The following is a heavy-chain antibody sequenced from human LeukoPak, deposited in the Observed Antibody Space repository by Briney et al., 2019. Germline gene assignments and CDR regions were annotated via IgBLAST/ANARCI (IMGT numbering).Heavy chain of an antibody. CDR2: INHSGST. D-gene: IGHD6-19*01. J-gene: IGHJ1*01. Sequence: SETLSLTCAVYGGSFSGYYWSLIRQPPGKGLEWIGEINHSGSTNYNPSLKSRVTISVDTSKNQFSLKLSSVTAADTAVYYCASERTGYSSGWYRTAEYFQHWGQGTLVTVSS. V-gene: IGHV4-34*01. CDR1: GGSFSGYY. CDR3: ASERTGYSSGWYRTAEYFQH.